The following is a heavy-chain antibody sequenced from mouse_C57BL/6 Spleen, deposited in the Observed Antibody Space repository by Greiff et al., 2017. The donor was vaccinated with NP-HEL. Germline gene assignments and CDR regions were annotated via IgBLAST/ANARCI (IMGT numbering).Heavy chain of an antibody. CDR2: INYDGSST. CDR1: GFTFSDYY. V-gene: IGHV5-16*01. J-gene: IGHJ1*03. CDR3: ARDRWGHYYGSSLDV. Sequence: EVKLMESEGGLVQPGSSMKLSCTASGFTFSDYYMAWVRQVPEKGLEWVANINYDGSSTYYLDSLKSRFIISRDNAKNILYLQMSSLKSEDTATYYCARDRWGHYYGSSLDVWGTGTTVTVSS. D-gene: IGHD1-1*01.